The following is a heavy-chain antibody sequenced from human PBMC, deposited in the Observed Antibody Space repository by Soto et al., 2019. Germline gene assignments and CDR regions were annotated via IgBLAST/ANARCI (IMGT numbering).Heavy chain of an antibody. CDR3: ARDVGYCSSSTCLIDH. CDR1: GYTFNTYG. D-gene: IGHD2-2*01. Sequence: ASVKVSCKATGYTFNTYGISWVRQAPGQGLEWMGWISTFNGETRYAQKFQARVTVTTDTSTTTGYMELRSLRSDDTAVYYCARDVGYCSSSTCLIDHWGQGTLVTVSS. V-gene: IGHV1-18*01. CDR2: ISTFNGET. J-gene: IGHJ4*02.